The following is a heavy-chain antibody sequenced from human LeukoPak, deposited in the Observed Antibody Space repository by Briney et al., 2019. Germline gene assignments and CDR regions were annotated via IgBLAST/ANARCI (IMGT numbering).Heavy chain of an antibody. Sequence: ASVKVSCKASGYTFTGYYMHWVRQAPGQGLEWMGWINPNSGGTNYAQKFQGRVTITRDTSASTAYMELSSLRSEDTAVYYCAREGYDILTGYYYFDYWGRGTLVTVSS. D-gene: IGHD3-9*01. CDR3: AREGYDILTGYYYFDY. V-gene: IGHV1-2*02. CDR1: GYTFTGYY. CDR2: INPNSGGT. J-gene: IGHJ4*02.